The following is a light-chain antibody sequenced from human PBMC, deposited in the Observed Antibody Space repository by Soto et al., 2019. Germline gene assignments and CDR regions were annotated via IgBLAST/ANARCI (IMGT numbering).Light chain of an antibody. CDR1: QSISSY. CDR3: QQRYSTPIT. J-gene: IGKJ5*01. Sequence: DIQITHSPSSLSASVGDRVTSTCRASQSISSYLNWYQQKPGKAPKLLIYAASSLQSGVPSRFSGSGSGKDFTLTISSLQPEDFATYYCQQRYSTPITVGQGKRREI. V-gene: IGKV1-39*01. CDR2: AAS.